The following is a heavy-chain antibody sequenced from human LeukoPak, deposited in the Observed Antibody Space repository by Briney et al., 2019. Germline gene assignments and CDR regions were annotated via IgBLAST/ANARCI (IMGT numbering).Heavy chain of an antibody. CDR2: IHPGDSDT. Sequence: GESLKISCKVSGYIFTSDWIGWVRQVPGKGLEWMGIIHPGDSDTRYSPSFQGQVTISADKSISTAYLQWSSLKASDTAMYYCARRLGGYSLEDYWGQGTLVTVSS. CDR1: GYIFTSDW. J-gene: IGHJ4*02. D-gene: IGHD5-18*01. V-gene: IGHV5-51*01. CDR3: ARRLGGYSLEDY.